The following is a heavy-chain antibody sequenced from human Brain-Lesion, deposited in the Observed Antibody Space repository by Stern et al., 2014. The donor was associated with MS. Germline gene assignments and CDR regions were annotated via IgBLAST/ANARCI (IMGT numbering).Heavy chain of an antibody. D-gene: IGHD1-14*01. CDR1: GGSISSSNW. Sequence: QVQLQESGPGLVKPSGTLSLTCAVSGGSISSSNWWCWVRQSPGKGLEWIGEIYHSGGTKYSPSFESRVIISVDKSKNQFSLKRSYVTAADTAVYYCARELPDLNAFDIWGQGTMVTVSS. V-gene: IGHV4-4*02. J-gene: IGHJ3*02. CDR2: IYHSGGT. CDR3: ARELPDLNAFDI.